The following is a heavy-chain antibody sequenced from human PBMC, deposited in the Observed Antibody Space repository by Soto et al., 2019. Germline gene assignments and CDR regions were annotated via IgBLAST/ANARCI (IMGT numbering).Heavy chain of an antibody. Sequence: ASVKVSCKVSGYTLTELSMHWVRQAPGKGLEWMGGFDPEDGETIYAQKFQGRVTMTEDTSTDTAYMELSSLRSEDTAVYYCATVPYLYGDYHYYSYGMDVWGQGTTVTVSS. D-gene: IGHD4-17*01. J-gene: IGHJ6*02. CDR3: ATVPYLYGDYHYYSYGMDV. V-gene: IGHV1-24*01. CDR1: GYTLTELS. CDR2: FDPEDGET.